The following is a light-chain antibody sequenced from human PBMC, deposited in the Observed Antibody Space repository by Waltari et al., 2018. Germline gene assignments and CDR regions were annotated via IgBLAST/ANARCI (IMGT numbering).Light chain of an antibody. J-gene: IGLJ3*02. CDR3: SSYTTSSTLGV. Sequence: QSALTQPASVSGSPGQSITLPCTGTSSVVGAYNYVPWYQHQPGKAPKVMIYEVSNRPSGVSNRFSGSKSANTASLTISGLQAEDEADYYCSSYTTSSTLGVFGGGTKLTVL. CDR1: SSVVGAYNY. CDR2: EVS. V-gene: IGLV2-14*01.